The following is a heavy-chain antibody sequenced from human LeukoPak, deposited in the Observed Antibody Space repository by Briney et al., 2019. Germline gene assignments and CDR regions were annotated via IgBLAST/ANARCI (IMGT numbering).Heavy chain of an antibody. V-gene: IGHV3-30*02. Sequence: PGGSLRLSCAASGFTFSSYGMHWVRQAPGKGLEWVAFIRYDGSNKYYADSLKGRFTISRDNNKNSLYLQMNSLRIEDTALYYCAKGRAYDFWTGYPMDVWGKGTTVTVSS. J-gene: IGHJ6*03. CDR1: GFTFSSYG. CDR3: AKGRAYDFWTGYPMDV. CDR2: IRYDGSNK. D-gene: IGHD3-3*01.